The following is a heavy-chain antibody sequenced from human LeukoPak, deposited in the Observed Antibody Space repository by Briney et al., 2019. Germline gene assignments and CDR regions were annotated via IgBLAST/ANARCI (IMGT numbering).Heavy chain of an antibody. V-gene: IGHV4-59*10. CDR3: ARVSSSWFFFDY. D-gene: IGHD6-13*01. CDR2: IYTSGST. J-gene: IGHJ4*02. CDR1: GGSFSGYY. Sequence: KASETLSLTCAVYGGSFSGYYWSWIRQPAGKGLEWIGRIYTSGSTNYNPSLKSRVTMSVDTSRNQFSLRLSSVTAADTAVYYCARVSSSWFFFDYWGQGTLVTVSS.